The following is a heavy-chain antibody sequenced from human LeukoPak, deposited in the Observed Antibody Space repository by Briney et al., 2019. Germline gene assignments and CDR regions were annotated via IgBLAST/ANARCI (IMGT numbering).Heavy chain of an antibody. Sequence: GGSLRLSCAASGFTFSSYGMHWVRQAPGKGLEWVAVISYDGSNKYYAGSVKGRFTISRDNSKNTLYLQMNSLRAEDTAVYYCAKDLEVGATPYYFDYWGQGTLVTVSS. V-gene: IGHV3-30*18. D-gene: IGHD1-26*01. CDR1: GFTFSSYG. J-gene: IGHJ4*02. CDR2: ISYDGSNK. CDR3: AKDLEVGATPYYFDY.